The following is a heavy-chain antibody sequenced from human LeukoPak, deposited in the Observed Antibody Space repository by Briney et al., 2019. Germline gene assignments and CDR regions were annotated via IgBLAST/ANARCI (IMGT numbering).Heavy chain of an antibody. D-gene: IGHD3-10*01. CDR3: ARGQRQERAVYGSGRPNYYYMDV. J-gene: IGHJ6*03. CDR1: GGSFSGYY. CDR2: INHSGST. V-gene: IGHV4-34*01. Sequence: SETLSLTCAVYGGSFSGYYWSWIRQPPGKGLEWIGEINHSGSTNYNPSLKSRVTISVDTSKNQFSLKLSSVTAADTAVYYCARGQRQERAVYGSGRPNYYYMDVWGKGTTVTVSS.